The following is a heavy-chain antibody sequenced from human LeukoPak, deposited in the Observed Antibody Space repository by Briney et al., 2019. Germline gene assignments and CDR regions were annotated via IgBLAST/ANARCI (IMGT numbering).Heavy chain of an antibody. CDR1: GGSISSHY. CDR3: ARGGTTVTPGLLWFDP. CDR2: IYYSGST. D-gene: IGHD4-17*01. V-gene: IGHV4-59*11. Sequence: SETLSLTCSVSGGSISSHYWSWIRQPPGKGLEWIGYIYYSGSTKYNPSLKSRVTISVDASKNQFSLKLSSVTAADTAVYYCARGGTTVTPGLLWFDPWGQGTLVTVSS. J-gene: IGHJ5*02.